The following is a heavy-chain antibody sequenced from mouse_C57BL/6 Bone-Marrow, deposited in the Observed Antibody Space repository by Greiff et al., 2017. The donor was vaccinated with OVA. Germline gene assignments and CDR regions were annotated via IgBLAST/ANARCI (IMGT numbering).Heavy chain of an antibody. Sequence: EVKLMESGPGLVKPSQSLSLTCFVTRHSITSGYSWNWIRQFPGNKLEWMGYISYDGSNNYNPSLKNRISITRDTSKNQFFLTLNSVTTEDTATYYCARGGLRPYYIDYWGQGTTLTVSS. CDR2: ISYDGSN. D-gene: IGHD2-4*01. CDR3: ARGGLRPYYIDY. V-gene: IGHV3-6*01. J-gene: IGHJ2*01. CDR1: RHSITSGYS.